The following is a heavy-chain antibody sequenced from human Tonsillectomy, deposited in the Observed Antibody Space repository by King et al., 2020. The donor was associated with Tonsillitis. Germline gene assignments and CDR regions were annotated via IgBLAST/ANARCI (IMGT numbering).Heavy chain of an antibody. CDR1: GYTFTDYY. D-gene: IGHD3-16*02. CDR2: INCYTGAT. J-gene: IGHJ4*02. Sequence: HVQLVESGPEVKKPGASVKVSCEASGYTFTDYYMHWVRQVPGQGLEWLGWINCYTGATNYAHKFQGRVTLTRDTSSSTAYMDLSRLRSDDTAVYYCAQPVRVIDKMDSDLPTAFGHWGPGTLVTVSS. V-gene: IGHV1-2*02. CDR3: AQPVRVIDKMDSDLPTAFGH.